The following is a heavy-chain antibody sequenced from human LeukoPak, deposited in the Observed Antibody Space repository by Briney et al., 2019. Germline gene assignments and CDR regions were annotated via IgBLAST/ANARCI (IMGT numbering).Heavy chain of an antibody. CDR3: ARLAQGSGTYGFDY. CDR2: IYYSGSS. CDR1: GGSISTNNYY. Sequence: SETLSLTCTVSGGSISTNNYYCGWVRQPPGKGLEWIATIYYSGSSYYNPSLKSRVTISVDTSKNQFSLKLSSVTAADTAVYYCARLAQGSGTYGFDYWGQGTLVTVSS. J-gene: IGHJ4*02. D-gene: IGHD3-10*01. V-gene: IGHV4-39*01.